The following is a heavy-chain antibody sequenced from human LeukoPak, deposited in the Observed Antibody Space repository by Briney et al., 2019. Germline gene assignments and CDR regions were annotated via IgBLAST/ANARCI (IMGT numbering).Heavy chain of an antibody. CDR3: AKVRGSYRSSLYYFDY. V-gene: IGHV3-7*03. J-gene: IGHJ4*02. D-gene: IGHD3-16*02. Sequence: GGSLRLSCAASGFRFSTYWMSWVRQAPGKGLEWVANMKHDGREKYYVDSVKGRFTISRDNSKNTLYLQMNSLRAEDTAVYYCAKVRGSYRSSLYYFDYWGQGTLVTVSS. CDR2: MKHDGREK. CDR1: GFRFSTYW.